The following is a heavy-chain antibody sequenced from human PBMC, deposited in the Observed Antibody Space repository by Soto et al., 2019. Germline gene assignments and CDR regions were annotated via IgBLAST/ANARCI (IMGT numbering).Heavy chain of an antibody. V-gene: IGHV4-59*01. CDR3: VRVLTLSYYYTMDV. J-gene: IGHJ6*03. Sequence: SETLSLTCTVSGGYISSYCWSWIRQPRTNGLEWIGYIEYSGSTNYIPAIKSRVTISVDTSKNLFSLKLSSVTAADTVVFYCVRVLTLSYYYTMDVWGKGTTVTVTS. CDR2: IEYSGST. CDR1: GGYISSYC.